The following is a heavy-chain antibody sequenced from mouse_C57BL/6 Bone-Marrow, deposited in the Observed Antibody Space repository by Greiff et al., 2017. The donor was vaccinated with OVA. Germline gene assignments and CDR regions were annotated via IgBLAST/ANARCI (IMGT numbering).Heavy chain of an antibody. CDR2: IYPRDGST. V-gene: IGHV1-85*01. D-gene: IGHD2-4*01. J-gene: IGHJ2*01. CDR3: ARSGYDYDDY. Sequence: QVQLQQSGPELVKPGASVKLSCKASGYTFTSYDINWVKQRPGKGLEWIGWIYPRDGSTKYNEKFKGKATLPVDTSSSTAYMELHSRTSEDAAVYFCARSGYDYDDYWGQGTTLTVSS. CDR1: GYTFTSYD.